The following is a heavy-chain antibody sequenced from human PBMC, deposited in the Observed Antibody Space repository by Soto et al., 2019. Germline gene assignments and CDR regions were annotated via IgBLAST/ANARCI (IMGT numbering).Heavy chain of an antibody. CDR1: GGSFSGYY. J-gene: IGHJ4*02. D-gene: IGHD3-16*02. CDR2: INHSGST. CDR3: ARGPNDYVWGSYSYLTPDPFDY. V-gene: IGHV4-34*01. Sequence: SETLSLTCAVYGGSFSGYYWSWIRQPPGKGLEWIGEINHSGSTNYNPSLKSRVTISVDTSKNQFSLKLSSVTAADTAVYYCARGPNDYVWGSYSYLTPDPFDYCGQGTLVTVYS.